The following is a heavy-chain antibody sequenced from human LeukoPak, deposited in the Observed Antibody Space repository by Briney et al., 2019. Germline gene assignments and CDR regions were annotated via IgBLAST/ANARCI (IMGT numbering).Heavy chain of an antibody. J-gene: IGHJ6*04. CDR3: ARGDRGVIIPADDTYYYYYGMDV. D-gene: IGHD3-10*01. Sequence: PGGSLRLSCAASGFTFSSYWMSWVRQAPGKGLEWVANIKQDGSEKYYVDSVKGRFTISRDNAKNSLYLQMNSLRAEDTAVYYCARGDRGVIIPADDTYYYYYGMDVWGKGTTVTVS. CDR2: IKQDGSEK. V-gene: IGHV3-7*03. CDR1: GFTFSSYW.